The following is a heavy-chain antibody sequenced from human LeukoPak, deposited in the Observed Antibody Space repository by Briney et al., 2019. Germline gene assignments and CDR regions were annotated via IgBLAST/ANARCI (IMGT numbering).Heavy chain of an antibody. CDR2: IFLDDSQI. CDR1: DHTLNIYW. D-gene: IGHD2-8*01. V-gene: IGHV5-51*01. J-gene: IGHJ4*02. CDR3: ATSTYAVAAHIDY. Sequence: GESLKISCKESDHTLNIYWIAWVRQMPGRGLEWMGIIFLDDSQIEYNPSFQGQITISADKSVKTAYLQWDSLQTSDTALYYCATSTYAVAAHIDYWGQGTPVTVST.